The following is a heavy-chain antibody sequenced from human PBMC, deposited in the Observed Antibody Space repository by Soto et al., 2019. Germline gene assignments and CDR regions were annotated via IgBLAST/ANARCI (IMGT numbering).Heavy chain of an antibody. J-gene: IGHJ6*03. D-gene: IGHD3-10*01. CDR1: GCSISSYY. CDR2: IYYSGST. CDR3: ARDLKHRYYGSGSYYNRVYSYYYYMDV. Sequence: PSETLSLTCTVSGCSISSYYWSWIRQPPGKGLERLGYIYYSGSTNYNPSLKSRVTISVDTSKNQFSLKLSSVTAADTAVYYCARDLKHRYYGSGSYYNRVYSYYYYMDVWGKGTTVTVSS. V-gene: IGHV4-59*01.